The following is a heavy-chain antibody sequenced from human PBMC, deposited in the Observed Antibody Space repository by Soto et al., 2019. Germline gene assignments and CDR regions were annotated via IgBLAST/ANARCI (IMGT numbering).Heavy chain of an antibody. CDR2: IYHSGST. CDR3: ASTQYGGKSSGAFDI. D-gene: IGHD2-15*01. CDR1: GGYISSGGYS. V-gene: IGHV4-30-2*01. Sequence: PSETLSLTCAVSGGYISSGGYSWSWIRQPPGKGLEWIGYIYHSGSTYYNPSLKSRVTISVDRSKNQFSLKLSSVTAADTAVYYCASTQYGGKSSGAFDIWGQGTMVTVSS. J-gene: IGHJ3*02.